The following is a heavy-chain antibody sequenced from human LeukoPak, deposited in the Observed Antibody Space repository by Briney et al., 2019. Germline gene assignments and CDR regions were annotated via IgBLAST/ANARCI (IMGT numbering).Heavy chain of an antibody. CDR3: AKGALTMIVGGFEH. CDR1: GFTFSSYS. CDR2: ISSSSSTI. Sequence: GSLRLSCAASGFTFSSYSMNWVRQAPGKGLEWVSYISSSSSTIYYADSVKGRFTISRDNAKNSLYLQMNSLRVEDMAFYYCAKGALTMIVGGFEHWGQGTLVTVSS. V-gene: IGHV3-48*04. D-gene: IGHD3-22*01. J-gene: IGHJ4*02.